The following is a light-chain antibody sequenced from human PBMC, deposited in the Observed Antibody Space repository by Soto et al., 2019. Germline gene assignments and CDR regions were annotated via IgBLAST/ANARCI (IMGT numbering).Light chain of an antibody. J-gene: IGLJ1*01. V-gene: IGLV2-14*01. Sequence: QSVLTQPASVSGSPGQSIAISCTGTSSDVGGYNYVSWYQQHPGKAPKLMLYDVSNRPSGVSSRFSGSKSGNTASLTISGLQAEDEADYYCNSYTSSSTYVFGTGNKVTVL. CDR1: SSDVGGYNY. CDR2: DVS. CDR3: NSYTSSSTYV.